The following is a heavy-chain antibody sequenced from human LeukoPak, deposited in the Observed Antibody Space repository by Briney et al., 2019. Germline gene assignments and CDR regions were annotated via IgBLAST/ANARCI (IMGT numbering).Heavy chain of an antibody. D-gene: IGHD2-15*01. CDR2: IRNDGSDT. CDR3: ARVRGDSRGNAFDI. V-gene: IGHV3-30*02. J-gene: IGHJ3*02. Sequence: GGSLRLSCAVSGFTFRSYGMHWVRQAPGKGLEWVAFIRNDGSDTYYADSVKARFTISRDNAKNSLYLQMNSLRAEDTAVYYCARVRGDSRGNAFDIWGQGTMVSVS. CDR1: GFTFRSYG.